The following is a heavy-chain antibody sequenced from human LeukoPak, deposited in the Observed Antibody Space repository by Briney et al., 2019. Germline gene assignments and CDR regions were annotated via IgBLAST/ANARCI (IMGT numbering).Heavy chain of an antibody. Sequence: GGSLRLSCAASGFTFDDYAMHWVRQAPGEGLEWVSSISSSSSYIYYADSVKGRFTISRDNAKNSLYLQMNSLRAEDTAVYYCARAAIYDSSGWDAFDIWGQGTMVTVSS. CDR2: ISSSSSYI. D-gene: IGHD3-22*01. V-gene: IGHV3-21*01. J-gene: IGHJ3*02. CDR1: GFTFDDYA. CDR3: ARAAIYDSSGWDAFDI.